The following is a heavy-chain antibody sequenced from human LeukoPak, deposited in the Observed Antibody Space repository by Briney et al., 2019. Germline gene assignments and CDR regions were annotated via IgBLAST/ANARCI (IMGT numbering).Heavy chain of an antibody. J-gene: IGHJ4*02. CDR3: ARRAGAYSHPYDY. Sequence: GGSLRLSCAASGFTFSTFGMHWVRQAPGKGLEWVSFIYSDNTHYSDSVKGRFTISRDNSKNTLYLQMNSLRAEDTAVYYCARRAGAYSHPYDYWGQGTLVTVSS. V-gene: IGHV3-NL1*01. D-gene: IGHD4/OR15-4a*01. CDR2: IYSDNT. CDR1: GFTFSTFG.